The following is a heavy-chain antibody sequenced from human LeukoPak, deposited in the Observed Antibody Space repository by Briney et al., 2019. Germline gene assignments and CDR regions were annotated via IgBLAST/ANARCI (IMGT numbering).Heavy chain of an antibody. D-gene: IGHD3-16*01. CDR3: ARDNYDYVWGSRVDY. Sequence: ASVKVSCKASGYTFTSYDINWVRQATGQGLEWMGWINPNSGNTGYAQKFQGRVTITRNTSISTAYMELSRLRSDDTAVYYCARDNYDYVWGSRVDYWGQGTLVTVSS. CDR2: INPNSGNT. CDR1: GYTFTSYD. V-gene: IGHV1-8*03. J-gene: IGHJ4*02.